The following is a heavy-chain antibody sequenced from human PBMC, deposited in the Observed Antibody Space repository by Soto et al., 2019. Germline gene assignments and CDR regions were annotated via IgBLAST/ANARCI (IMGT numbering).Heavy chain of an antibody. CDR2: IYYSGST. CDR3: ARLGRKVAGRPTIHNWFDP. CDR1: GGSISSSSYY. V-gene: IGHV4-39*01. D-gene: IGHD6-19*01. J-gene: IGHJ5*02. Sequence: SETLSLTCTVSGGSISSSSYYWGWIRQPPGKGLEWIGSIYYSGSTYYNPSLKSRVTISVDTSKNQFSLKLSSVTAADTAVYYCARLGRKVAGRPTIHNWFDPWGQGTLVNVSS.